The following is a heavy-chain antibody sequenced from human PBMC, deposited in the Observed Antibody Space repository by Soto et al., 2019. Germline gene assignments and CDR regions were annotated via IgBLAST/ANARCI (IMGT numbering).Heavy chain of an antibody. CDR1: GYTFTSYY. V-gene: IGHV1-46*01. D-gene: IGHD3-3*01. Sequence: SVKVSCKASGYTFTSYYMHWVRQAPGQGLEWMGIINPSGGSTSYAQKFQGRVTMTRDTSTSTVYMELSSLRSEDTAVYYCARAVGTITIFGVVPPSPEYFDYWGQGTLVTVSS. J-gene: IGHJ4*02. CDR3: ARAVGTITIFGVVPPSPEYFDY. CDR2: INPSGGST.